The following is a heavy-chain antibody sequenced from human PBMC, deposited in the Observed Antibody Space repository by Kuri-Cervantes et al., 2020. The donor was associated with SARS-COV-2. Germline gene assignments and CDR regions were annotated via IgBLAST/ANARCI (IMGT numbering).Heavy chain of an antibody. CDR1: GFTFSGSA. Sequence: GGSLRLSCAASGFTFSGSAMHWVRQASGKGLEWVGRIRSKANSYTTEYAASVKGRFTISRDDSKNSLYLQMNSLKTEDTAVYYCARGNYYDSSGYFYYYGMDVWRQGTTVTVSS. V-gene: IGHV3-73*01. D-gene: IGHD3-22*01. CDR2: IRSKANSYTT. CDR3: ARGNYYDSSGYFYYYGMDV. J-gene: IGHJ6*02.